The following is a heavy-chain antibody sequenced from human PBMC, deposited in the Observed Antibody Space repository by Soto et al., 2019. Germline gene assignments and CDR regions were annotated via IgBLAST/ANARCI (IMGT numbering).Heavy chain of an antibody. D-gene: IGHD3-22*01. CDR3: AKPGLGYDSSGYYPFDY. J-gene: IGHJ4*02. Sequence: GGSLRLSCAASGFTFSSYGMHWVRQAPGKGLEWVAVISYDGSNKYYADSVKGRFTISRDNSKNTLYLQMNSLRAEDTAVYYCAKPGLGYDSSGYYPFDYWGQGTLVT. V-gene: IGHV3-30*18. CDR1: GFTFSSYG. CDR2: ISYDGSNK.